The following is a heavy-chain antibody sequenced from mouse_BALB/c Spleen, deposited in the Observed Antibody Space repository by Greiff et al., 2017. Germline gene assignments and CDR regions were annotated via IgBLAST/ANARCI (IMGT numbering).Heavy chain of an antibody. J-gene: IGHJ3*01. CDR3: ATGVYYFDY. CDR1: GYSITSDYA. Sequence: EVKLMESGPGLVKPSQSLSLTCTVTGYSITSDYAWNWIRQFPGNKLEWMGYISYSGSTSYNPSLKSRISITRDTSKNQFFLQLNSVTTEDTATYYCATGVYYFDYWGQGSMVTVSA. V-gene: IGHV3-2*02. D-gene: IGHD2-4*01. CDR2: ISYSGST.